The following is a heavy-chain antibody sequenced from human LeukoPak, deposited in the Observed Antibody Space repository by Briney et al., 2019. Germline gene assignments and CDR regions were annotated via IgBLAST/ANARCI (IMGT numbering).Heavy chain of an antibody. J-gene: IGHJ6*03. CDR3: AREGICSSTSCYQSHYYYYMDV. CDR2: ISSSSSTI. Sequence: GGSLRLSCAASGFTFSSYSMNWVRQAPGKGLEWVSYISSSSSTIYYAESVKGRFTISRDNAKNSLYLQMNSLRAEDTAVYYCAREGICSSTSCYQSHYYYYMDVWGKGTTVTVSS. D-gene: IGHD2-2*01. V-gene: IGHV3-48*01. CDR1: GFTFSSYS.